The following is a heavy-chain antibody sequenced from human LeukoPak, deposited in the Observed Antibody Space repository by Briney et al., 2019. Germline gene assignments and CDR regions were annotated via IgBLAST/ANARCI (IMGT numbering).Heavy chain of an antibody. CDR1: GFTFSSYA. D-gene: IGHD5-12*01. J-gene: IGHJ4*02. CDR2: ISYDGSKK. CDR3: AGGDPYRGYDYPGV. Sequence: GGSLRLSCAASGFTFSSYAMHWVRQAPGKGLEWVAVISYDGSKKYYIDSVRGRFTISRDNSKNTLYLQMNSLRLGDTALYYCAGGDPYRGYDYPGVWGQGILVSVSS. V-gene: IGHV3-30*04.